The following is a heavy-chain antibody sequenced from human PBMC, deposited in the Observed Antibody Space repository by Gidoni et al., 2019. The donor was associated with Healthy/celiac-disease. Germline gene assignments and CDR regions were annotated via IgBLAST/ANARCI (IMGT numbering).Heavy chain of an antibody. CDR1: GFTFRRYP. D-gene: IGHD2-2*02. CDR2: ISGSGGST. CDR3: AKDGYCSSTSCYMDWFDP. Sequence: EVQLLESGGGLVQPGGSLRLSCAASGFTFRRYPMSWVRQAPGKGLEWVSAISGSGGSTYYADSVKCRFTISRDNAKNTLYLQMNSLRAEDTAVYYCAKDGYCSSTSCYMDWFDPWGQGTLVTVSS. J-gene: IGHJ5*02. V-gene: IGHV3-23*01.